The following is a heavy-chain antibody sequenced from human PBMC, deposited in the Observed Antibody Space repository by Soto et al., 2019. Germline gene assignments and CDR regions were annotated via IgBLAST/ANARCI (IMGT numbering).Heavy chain of an antibody. Sequence: QVQLQESGPGLVKPSETLSLTCTVSRGSISNYYWNWIRQPPGKGLEWIGHINDSGSTNYNPSLKIRVTISLDTSKAQFSLNLRSVTAADTAMYFCARGGRGTYSGYHHDSWGQGTLVTVSS. J-gene: IGHJ4*02. CDR3: ARGGRGTYSGYHHDS. CDR2: INDSGST. D-gene: IGHD5-12*01. V-gene: IGHV4-59*01. CDR1: RGSISNYY.